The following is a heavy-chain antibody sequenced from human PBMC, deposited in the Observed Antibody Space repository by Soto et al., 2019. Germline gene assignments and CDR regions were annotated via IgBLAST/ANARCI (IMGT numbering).Heavy chain of an antibody. CDR3: ARDQLEGNWFDP. CDR1: GGSISSGGYS. V-gene: IGHV4-30-2*01. J-gene: IGHJ5*02. D-gene: IGHD1-1*01. CDR2: SYHSGST. Sequence: QLQLQESGSGLVRPSQTLSLTCAVSGGSISSGGYSWNWIRQPPGKGLEWIGYSYHSGSTLYNPSLKSRVTISVDKSQTQFSLKLSSVTAADTAVYYCARDQLEGNWFDPWGQGTLVTVSS.